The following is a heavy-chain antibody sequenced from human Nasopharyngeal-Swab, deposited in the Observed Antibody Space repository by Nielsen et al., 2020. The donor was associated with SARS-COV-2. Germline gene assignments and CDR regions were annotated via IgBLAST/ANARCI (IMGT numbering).Heavy chain of an antibody. D-gene: IGHD3-10*01. V-gene: IGHV1-2*06. J-gene: IGHJ6*02. CDR1: GYTFTGYY. CDR3: ARDSARYPGGMDV. CDR2: INPNSGGT. Sequence: ASVKVSCKASGYTFTGYYMHWVRQAPGQGLEWMGRINPNSGGTNYAQKFQGRVTMTRDTSISTAYMELSRLRSDDTAVYYCARDSARYPGGMDVWGQGTTVTSP.